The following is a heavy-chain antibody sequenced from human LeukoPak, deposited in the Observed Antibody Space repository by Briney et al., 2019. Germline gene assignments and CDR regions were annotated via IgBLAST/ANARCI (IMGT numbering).Heavy chain of an antibody. J-gene: IGHJ6*02. CDR3: AKMGSSGSYYGYYYGMDV. CDR1: GFTFDDYA. Sequence: GGSLRLSCAASGFTFDDYAMHWVRQAPGKGLEWVSLIRGDGGSTYYADSVKGRFTISRDNSKNSLYLQMNSLRTEDTALYYCAKMGSSGSYYGYYYGMDVWGQGTTVTVSS. D-gene: IGHD1-26*01. CDR2: IRGDGGST. V-gene: IGHV3-43*02.